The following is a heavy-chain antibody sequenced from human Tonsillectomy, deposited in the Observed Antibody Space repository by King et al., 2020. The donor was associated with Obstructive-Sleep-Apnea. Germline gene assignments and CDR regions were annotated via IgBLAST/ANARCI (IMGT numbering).Heavy chain of an antibody. CDR3: AKGTVGATGVDH. D-gene: IGHD1-26*01. CDR1: GFTFSSYA. V-gene: IGHV3-23*04. CDR2: ISGSGGRT. Sequence: EVQLVESGGGLVHPGGSLRLSCAASGFTFSSYAMSWVRQAPGKGLEWVSAISGSGGRTYYADSVKGRFTISRDNSKNTLYLQMNSLRAEDTAVYYCAKGTVGATGVDHWGQGTLVTVSS. J-gene: IGHJ4*02.